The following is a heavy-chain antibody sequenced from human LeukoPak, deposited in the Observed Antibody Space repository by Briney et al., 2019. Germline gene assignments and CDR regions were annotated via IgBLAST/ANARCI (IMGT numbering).Heavy chain of an antibody. CDR2: INSDGSRA. CDR3: ARDGSSYNFDY. Sequence: PGGSLRLSCAASGFTFSSYWMHWVRQAPGKGLVWVSRINSDGSRASYADSVKGRFTISRDNAKNTLYLQMISLRAEGTAVYYCARDGSSYNFDYWGQGTLVTVSS. J-gene: IGHJ4*02. D-gene: IGHD1-26*01. CDR1: GFTFSSYW. V-gene: IGHV3-74*01.